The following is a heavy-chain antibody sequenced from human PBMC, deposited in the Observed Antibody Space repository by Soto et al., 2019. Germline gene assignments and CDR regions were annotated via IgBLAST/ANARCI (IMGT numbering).Heavy chain of an antibody. D-gene: IGHD2-15*01. CDR2: IIPIFGTA. J-gene: IGHJ6*02. Sequence: AVKVSCKASGGTFSSYAISWVRQAPGQGLEWMGGIIPIFGTANYAQKFQGRVTITADESTSTAYMELSSLRSEDTAVYYCARSFAGSRGGLSYYYGMDVWGQGTTVTVSS. CDR1: GGTFSSYA. V-gene: IGHV1-69*13. CDR3: ARSFAGSRGGLSYYYGMDV.